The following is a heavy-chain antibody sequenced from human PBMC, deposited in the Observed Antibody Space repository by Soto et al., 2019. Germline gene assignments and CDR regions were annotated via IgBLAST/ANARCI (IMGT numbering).Heavy chain of an antibody. V-gene: IGHV3-23*01. Sequence: EVQLLESGGDLVQPGGSLRLSCAASGFTFSSYAMSWVRQAPGKGLEWVSAISGSADSTYYAASVRGRFTISRDNSKSTLYLQMNSLRAEDTALYYCAKEQSFGELSSLDYWGQGTLVTVSS. CDR2: ISGSADST. J-gene: IGHJ4*02. CDR3: AKEQSFGELSSLDY. CDR1: GFTFSSYA. D-gene: IGHD3-10*01.